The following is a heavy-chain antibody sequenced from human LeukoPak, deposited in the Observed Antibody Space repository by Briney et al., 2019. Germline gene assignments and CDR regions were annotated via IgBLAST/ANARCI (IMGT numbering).Heavy chain of an antibody. D-gene: IGHD6-13*01. CDR2: MYYSGST. J-gene: IGHJ5*02. Sequence: PSETLSLTCTVSGGSISSSSYYWGWIRQPPGKGLEWIGSMYYSGSTYYNPSLKSRVTISVDTSKNQFSLKLRSVTAADTAMYYCARAYSSSWYYNWFDPWGQGTLVTVSS. CDR1: GGSISSSSYY. V-gene: IGHV4-39*01. CDR3: ARAYSSSWYYNWFDP.